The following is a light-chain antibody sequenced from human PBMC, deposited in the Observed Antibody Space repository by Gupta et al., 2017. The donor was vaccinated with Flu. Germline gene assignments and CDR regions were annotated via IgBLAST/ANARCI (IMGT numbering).Light chain of an antibody. CDR3: QQLNSYPRIT. CDR2: AAS. CDR1: QGISSY. Sequence: DIQLTQSPSFLSASVGDRVTITCRASQGISSYLAWYQQKPGKAPKLLIYAASTLQSGVTSRFSGSGSGTEFTLTISSRQPEDFATYYCQQLNSYPRITFGHGTKVDIK. J-gene: IGKJ3*01. V-gene: IGKV1-9*01.